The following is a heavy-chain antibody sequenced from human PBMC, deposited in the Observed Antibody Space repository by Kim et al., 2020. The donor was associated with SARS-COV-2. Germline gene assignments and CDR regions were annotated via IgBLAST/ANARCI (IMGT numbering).Heavy chain of an antibody. CDR3: ARGAPPDY. J-gene: IGHJ4*02. CDR2: ISFDGNNE. V-gene: IGHV3-30*04. D-gene: IGHD3-16*01. Sequence: GGSLRLSCAASRFTFSIYAMSWVRQAPGKGLEWVALISFDGNNEYYADSVKGRFTISRDNSKNTLSLQMNSLRAADTAVYYCARGAPPDYWGQGSLVTVSS. CDR1: RFTFSIYA.